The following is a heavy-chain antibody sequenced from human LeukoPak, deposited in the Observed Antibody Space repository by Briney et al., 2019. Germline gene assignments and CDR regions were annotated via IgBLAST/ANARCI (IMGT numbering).Heavy chain of an antibody. CDR2: ISGSAGIT. J-gene: IGHJ4*02. CDR1: GFTFSSYT. D-gene: IGHD6-13*01. CDR3: AKDSAAVGGPTND. Sequence: GGSLGLSCAASGFTFSSYTMSWVRQAPGKGKEWVCIISGSAGITYYADSVKGRFTIYRDNSKNTLYLKMDSLRAEDTDVYDCAKDSAAVGGPTNDWGQGTLVTVSS. V-gene: IGHV3-23*01.